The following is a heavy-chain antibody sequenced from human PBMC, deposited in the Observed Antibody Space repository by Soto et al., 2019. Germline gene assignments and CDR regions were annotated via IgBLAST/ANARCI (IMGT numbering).Heavy chain of an antibody. CDR1: GFTIENSV. V-gene: IGHV3-74*01. CDR3: ARAQKWRQLSLNVFDI. D-gene: IGHD5-18*01. J-gene: IGHJ3*02. CDR2: ITGAGDGT. Sequence: EVQLVEFGGGLVQPGGSLRLSCVASGFTIENSVMHWVRQTPGKGLMWVSRITGAGDGTLYADSVQGRFTISRDNAKNTVYLHMTGLRVEETAVYYCARAQKWRQLSLNVFDIWGQGTTVTVSS.